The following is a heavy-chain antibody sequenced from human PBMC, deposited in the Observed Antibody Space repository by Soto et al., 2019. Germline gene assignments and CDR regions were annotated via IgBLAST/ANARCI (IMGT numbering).Heavy chain of an antibody. J-gene: IGHJ4*02. Sequence: LRLSCAASGFTFSSYAMSWVRQAPGKGLEWVSAISGSGGSTYYADSVKGRFTITRDNSKNTLYLQMNSLRAEDTAVYYCAKRIAAAGIQPFDYWGQGTLVTVSS. CDR3: AKRIAAAGIQPFDY. CDR1: GFTFSSYA. CDR2: ISGSGGST. D-gene: IGHD6-13*01. V-gene: IGHV3-23*01.